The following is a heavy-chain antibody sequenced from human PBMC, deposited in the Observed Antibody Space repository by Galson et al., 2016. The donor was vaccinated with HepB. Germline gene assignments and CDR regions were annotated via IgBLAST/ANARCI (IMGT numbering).Heavy chain of an antibody. Sequence: QSGAEVKKPGESLKISCRVSGYTFTRYWIGWVRQPPGKGLEWMGTIYPGDSDTRYSPSFQGQVTIPADKSINTAYLQWTSLKDSDNAMVYCARAIMGDTFGIPGIPEYYFDIWGQGSLVTVSS. CDR2: IYPGDSDT. V-gene: IGHV5-51*01. J-gene: IGHJ4*02. CDR3: ARAIMGDTFGIPGIPEYYFDI. D-gene: IGHD1-26*01. CDR1: GYTFTRYW.